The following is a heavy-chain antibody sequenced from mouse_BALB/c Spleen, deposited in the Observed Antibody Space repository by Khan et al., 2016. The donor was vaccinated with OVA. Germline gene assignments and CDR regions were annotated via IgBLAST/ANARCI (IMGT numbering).Heavy chain of an antibody. CDR2: ISSSDST. Sequence: EVQLQESGPSLVKPSQTLSLTCSVTGDSITSGYWNWIRKFPGNKLEYMGYISSSDSTFYNPSLKSRISITRDTSKNQYYLQLNSVTTEDTATYVCARWNYRYDGYFDYWGQGTTLTVSS. V-gene: IGHV3-8*02. J-gene: IGHJ2*01. CDR3: ARWNYRYDGYFDY. CDR1: GDSITSGY. D-gene: IGHD2-14*01.